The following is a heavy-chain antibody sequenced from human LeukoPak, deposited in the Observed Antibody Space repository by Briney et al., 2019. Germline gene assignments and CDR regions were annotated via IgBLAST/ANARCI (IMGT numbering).Heavy chain of an antibody. CDR1: GGSISNYY. Sequence: SETLSLTCTVSGGSISNYYWSWIRQPPGKGLEWIGYIYYSGSTNYNPSLKSRITISVDTSKNQFSLKLSSVTAADTAVYYCAREYSGYDYYFDYWGQGTLVTVSS. D-gene: IGHD5-12*01. CDR2: IYYSGST. V-gene: IGHV4-59*12. J-gene: IGHJ4*02. CDR3: AREYSGYDYYFDY.